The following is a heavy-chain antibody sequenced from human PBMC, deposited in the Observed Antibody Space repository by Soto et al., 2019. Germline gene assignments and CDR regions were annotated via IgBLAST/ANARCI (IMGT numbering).Heavy chain of an antibody. V-gene: IGHV3-48*02. Sequence: GGSLRLSCAASGFTFSSYSMNWVRQAPGKGLEWVSYISSSSTIYYADSVEGRFTISRDNAKNSLYLQMNSLRDEDTAVYYCARETDGDSSGYYYGDAFDIWGQGTMVTVSS. CDR3: ARETDGDSSGYYYGDAFDI. CDR1: GFTFSSYS. J-gene: IGHJ3*02. D-gene: IGHD3-22*01. CDR2: ISSSSTI.